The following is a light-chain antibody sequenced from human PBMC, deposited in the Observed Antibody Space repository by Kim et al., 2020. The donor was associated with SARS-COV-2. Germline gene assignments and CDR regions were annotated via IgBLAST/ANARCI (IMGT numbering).Light chain of an antibody. CDR2: TAS. Sequence: ASVGDRVTITCRSSQSISTYLNWYQQKPGKAPQLLIYTASTLQSGVPSRFSGSGSGTDFALTISSLQPEDFATYHCQQSYSTPFIFGGGTKVDIK. V-gene: IGKV1-39*01. J-gene: IGKJ4*01. CDR3: QQSYSTPFI. CDR1: QSISTY.